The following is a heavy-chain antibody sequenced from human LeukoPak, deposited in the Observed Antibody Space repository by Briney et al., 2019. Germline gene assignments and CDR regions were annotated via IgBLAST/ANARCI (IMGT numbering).Heavy chain of an antibody. CDR3: ARRGPIWFGESRRNWFDP. CDR2: IYYSGST. CDR1: GGSISSSSYY. D-gene: IGHD3-10*01. Sequence: SETLSLTCTVSGGSISSSSYYWGWIRQPPGKGLEWIGSIYYSGSTYYNPSLKSRVTISVDTSKNQFSLKLSSVTAADTAVYYCARRGPIWFGESRRNWFDPWGQGTLVTVSS. V-gene: IGHV4-39*07. J-gene: IGHJ5*02.